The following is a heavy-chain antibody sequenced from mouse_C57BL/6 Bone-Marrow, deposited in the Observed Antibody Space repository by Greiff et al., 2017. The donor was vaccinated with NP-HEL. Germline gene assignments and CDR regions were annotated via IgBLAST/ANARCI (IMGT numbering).Heavy chain of an antibody. Sequence: EVHLVESGPGLVKPSQSLSLTCSVTGYSITSGYYWNWIRQFPGNKLEWMGYISYDGSNNYNPSLKNRNSITRDTSKNQFFLKLNSVTTEDTATYYCASHYDYHGGFAYWGQGTLVTVSA. CDR2: ISYDGSN. CDR1: GYSITSGYY. D-gene: IGHD2-4*01. CDR3: ASHYDYHGGFAY. J-gene: IGHJ3*01. V-gene: IGHV3-6*01.